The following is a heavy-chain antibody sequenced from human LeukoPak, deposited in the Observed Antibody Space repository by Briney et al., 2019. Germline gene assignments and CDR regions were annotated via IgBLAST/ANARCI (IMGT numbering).Heavy chain of an antibody. CDR3: VRGEYYHLEV. CDR1: ASTVTNYW. D-gene: IGHD3-16*01. V-gene: IGHV3-74*01. Sequence: GGSLRLSCSASASTVTNYWFHWVRQIPGKSLLWVSRSYSDGSITSYAESVTGRFTISKDNTNNTLYLQMNSLRAEDTAVYYCVRGEYYHLEVWGQGTTVTVSS. J-gene: IGHJ6*02. CDR2: SYSDGSIT.